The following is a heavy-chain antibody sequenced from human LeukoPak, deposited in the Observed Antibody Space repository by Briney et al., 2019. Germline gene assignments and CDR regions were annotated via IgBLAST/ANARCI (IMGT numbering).Heavy chain of an antibody. J-gene: IGHJ4*02. V-gene: IGHV1-46*01. D-gene: IGHD2-2*01. CDR2: INPRDGSA. CDR1: GYTFTSNY. CDR3: ARDCSSTSCYYGSFDY. Sequence: ASVKVSCKASGYTFTSNYMHWVRQAPGQGLEWMGIINPRDGSANSAQKFQGRVTMTRDTSTSTFYMELSSLRSEDTAVYYCARDCSSTSCYYGSFDYWGQGTLVTVSS.